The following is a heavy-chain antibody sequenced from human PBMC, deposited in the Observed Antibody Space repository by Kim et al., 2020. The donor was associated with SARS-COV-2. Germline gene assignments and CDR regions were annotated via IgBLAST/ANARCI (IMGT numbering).Heavy chain of an antibody. Sequence: SETLSLTCSVSRVSISTSDNYWGWIRQPPGKGLEWIGSIFYDGSTFYNPSLKSRVTISVDTSRDQFSLKMNSGTAADTAVYYCAAGNIFNFWGQGTVVSV. J-gene: IGHJ4*02. CDR3: AAGNIFNF. CDR2: IFYDGST. CDR1: RVSISTSDNY. D-gene: IGHD6-13*01. V-gene: IGHV4-39*01.